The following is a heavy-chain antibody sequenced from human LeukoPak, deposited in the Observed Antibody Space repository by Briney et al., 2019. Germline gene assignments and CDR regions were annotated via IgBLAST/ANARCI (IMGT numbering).Heavy chain of an antibody. D-gene: IGHD3-16*01. CDR3: ARGLTDYDASSAPVY. V-gene: IGHV3-30*01. Sequence: GGSLRLSCAASGFPFNKYAIQWVRQAPGTGLEWVAVISYDGTNIYYADSVKGRFTISRDNSENTVFLQMNSLRAEDTAVYYCARGLTDYDASSAPVYWGQGALVTVTS. CDR2: ISYDGTNI. CDR1: GFPFNKYA. J-gene: IGHJ1*01.